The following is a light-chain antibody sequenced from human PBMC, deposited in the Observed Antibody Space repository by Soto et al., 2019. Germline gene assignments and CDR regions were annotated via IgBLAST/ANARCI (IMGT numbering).Light chain of an antibody. CDR1: QSISRS. J-gene: IGKJ2*01. CDR2: DAS. CDR3: HQYNSWPPGT. V-gene: IGKV3-15*01. Sequence: MVLRQYQANMSVSPGERATLSCRASQSISRSLAWYQQKPGQAPRLLISDASTRATGIPARFSGSGSGTEFTLTISSLQSEDFALYYCHQYNSWPPGTFGQGTKVDI.